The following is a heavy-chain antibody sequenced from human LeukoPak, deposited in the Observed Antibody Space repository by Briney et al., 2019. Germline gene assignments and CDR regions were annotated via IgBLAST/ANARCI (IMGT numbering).Heavy chain of an antibody. CDR2: ISGSGGST. CDR3: AKSPAVDAAFDI. D-gene: IGHD4-23*01. CDR1: GFTFSNFA. J-gene: IGHJ3*02. Sequence: AGSLRLSCAASGFTFSNFAVSWVRQAPGKGLESVSAISGSGGSTYYADSVKGRFTISRDNCKNTLYLQMNSLRAEDTAVYYCAKSPAVDAAFDIWGQGTMVTVSS. V-gene: IGHV3-23*01.